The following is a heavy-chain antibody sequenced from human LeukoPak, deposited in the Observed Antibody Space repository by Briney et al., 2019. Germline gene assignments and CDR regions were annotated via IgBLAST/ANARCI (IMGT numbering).Heavy chain of an antibody. CDR3: ARVPSSTESFDY. Sequence: SETLSLTCTVSGGSISSDGYYWSWIRRLPGKGLEWIGFIYYSGNTYYNPSLKSRVTISVDTSKNQFSLKLSSVTAADTVIYYCARVPSSTESFDYWGQGTLVTVSS. V-gene: IGHV4-31*03. CDR2: IYYSGNT. CDR1: GGSISSDGYY. D-gene: IGHD2-2*01. J-gene: IGHJ4*02.